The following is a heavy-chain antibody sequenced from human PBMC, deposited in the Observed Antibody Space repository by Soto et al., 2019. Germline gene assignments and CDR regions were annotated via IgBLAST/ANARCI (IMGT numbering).Heavy chain of an antibody. J-gene: IGHJ6*02. CDR1: GGSISSGGYY. CDR2: IYYSGST. CDR3: ARVCGGDCHYGMDV. V-gene: IGHV4-31*03. D-gene: IGHD2-21*02. Sequence: QVQLQESGPGLVKPSQTLSLTCTVSGGSISSGGYYWSWIRQHPGKGLEWIGYIYYSGSTYYNPSLKRRVTISVHTSKNQFSLKLSSVTAADTAVYYCARVCGGDCHYGMDVWGQGTTVTVSS.